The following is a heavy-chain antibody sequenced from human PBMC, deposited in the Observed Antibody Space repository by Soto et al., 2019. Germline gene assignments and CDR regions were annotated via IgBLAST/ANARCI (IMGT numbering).Heavy chain of an antibody. J-gene: IGHJ3*02. CDR3: ARVERGTATTVVDAFDI. Sequence: QVQLQQWGAGLLKPSETLSLTCAVYGGFVSSGSYYWSWIRQPPGKGLEWIGEMSHSGGTHFNPSLKCRVTISVETSNNQFSLKMSSVTAADTALYYCARVERGTATTVVDAFDIWGPGTMVTVSS. CDR1: GGFVSSGSYY. D-gene: IGHD1-1*01. V-gene: IGHV4-34*01. CDR2: MSHSGGT.